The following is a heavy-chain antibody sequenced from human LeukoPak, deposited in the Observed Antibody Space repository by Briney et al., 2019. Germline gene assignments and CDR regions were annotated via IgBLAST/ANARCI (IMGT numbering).Heavy chain of an antibody. CDR2: IRYDGSNK. D-gene: IGHD6-13*01. CDR1: GFTFSSYG. Sequence: GGSLRLSCVASGFTFSSYGMHWVRQAPGKGLEWVAFIRYDGSNKYYADSVKGRFTISRDNSKNTLYLQMNSLRAEDTAVYYCARRHYPSSSRRGGFDYWGQGTLVTVSS. CDR3: ARRHYPSSSRRGGFDY. V-gene: IGHV3-30*02. J-gene: IGHJ4*02.